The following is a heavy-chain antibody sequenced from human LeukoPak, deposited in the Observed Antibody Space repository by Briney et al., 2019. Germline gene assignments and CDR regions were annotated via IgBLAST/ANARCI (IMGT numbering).Heavy chain of an antibody. CDR1: GYTFTGYY. CDR3: ARDGAAADSVYSDY. V-gene: IGHV1-2*02. CDR2: INPNSGGT. Sequence: ASVKVSCKASGYTFTGYYMHWVRQAPGQGLEWMGWINPNSGGTNYAQKFQGRVTMTRDTSISTAYMELSRLRSDDTAVYYCARDGAAADSVYSDYWGQGTLVTVSS. J-gene: IGHJ4*02. D-gene: IGHD6-13*01.